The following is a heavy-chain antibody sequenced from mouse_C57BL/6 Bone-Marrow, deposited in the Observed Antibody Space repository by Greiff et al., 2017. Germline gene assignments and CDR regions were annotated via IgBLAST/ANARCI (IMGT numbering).Heavy chain of an antibody. Sequence: EVKLVESEGGLVQPGSSMKLSCTASGFSFSDYYIAWVRQVPEKGLEWVANFNYDGSSTYYLDSLKSRFIISRDNAKIILYLQMSSLKSEDTATYYCASLYYDYATDYWGQGTSDTVSS. V-gene: IGHV5-16*01. CDR2: FNYDGSST. CDR1: GFSFSDYY. J-gene: IGHJ4*01. D-gene: IGHD2-4*01. CDR3: ASLYYDYATDY.